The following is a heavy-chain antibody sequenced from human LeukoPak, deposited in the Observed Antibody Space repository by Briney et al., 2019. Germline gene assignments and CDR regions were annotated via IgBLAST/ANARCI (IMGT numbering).Heavy chain of an antibody. CDR2: INHSGST. D-gene: IGHD3-3*01. J-gene: IGHJ3*02. CDR3: ARPDFWSGDDAFDI. Sequence: SETLSLTCAVYGGSFSGYYWSWIRQPPGKGLEWIGEINHSGSTNYNPSLKSRVTISLDTSKNQFSLKLSSVTAADTAVYRCARPDFWSGDDAFDIWGQGTMVTVSS. V-gene: IGHV4-34*01. CDR1: GGSFSGYY.